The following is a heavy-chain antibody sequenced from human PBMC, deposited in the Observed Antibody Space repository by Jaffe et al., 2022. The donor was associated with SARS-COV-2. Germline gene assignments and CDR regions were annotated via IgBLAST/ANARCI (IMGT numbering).Heavy chain of an antibody. CDR3: TTESVYSNNHAFDI. Sequence: EVQLVESGGGLVKPGGSLRLSCAASGFTFSNAWMSWVRQAPGKGLEWVGRIKSKTDGGTTDYAAPVKGRFTISRDDSKNTLYLQMNSLKTEDTAVYYCTTESVYSNNHAFDIWGQGTMVTVSS. D-gene: IGHD4-4*01. CDR1: GFTFSNAW. J-gene: IGHJ3*02. CDR2: IKSKTDGGTT. V-gene: IGHV3-15*01.